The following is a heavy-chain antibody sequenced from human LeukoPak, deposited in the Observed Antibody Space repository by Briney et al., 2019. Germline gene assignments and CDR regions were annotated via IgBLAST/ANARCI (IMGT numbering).Heavy chain of an antibody. Sequence: SETLSLTCTVSGYSISSGYYWGWIRQPPGKGLEWIGSIYHSGSTYYNPSLKSRVTISVDTSKNQFSLKLSSVTAADTAVYYCTRVGGYSSSWYVDYWGQGTLVTVSS. CDR3: TRVGGYSSSWYVDY. CDR1: GYSISSGYY. CDR2: IYHSGST. J-gene: IGHJ4*02. D-gene: IGHD6-13*01. V-gene: IGHV4-38-2*02.